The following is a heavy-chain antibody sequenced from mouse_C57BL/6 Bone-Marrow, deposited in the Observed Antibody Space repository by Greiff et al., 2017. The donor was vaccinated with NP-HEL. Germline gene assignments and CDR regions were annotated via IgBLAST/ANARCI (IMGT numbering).Heavy chain of an antibody. Sequence: QVQLQQSGAELARPGASVKLSCKASGYTFTSYGISWVKQRTGQGLEWIGEIYPRSGNTYYTEKFKGKATLTADKSSSTAYMELRSLTSEDSAVYFCATFDGYYSFDYWGQGTTLTVSS. CDR2: IYPRSGNT. V-gene: IGHV1-81*01. CDR3: ATFDGYYSFDY. CDR1: GYTFTSYG. J-gene: IGHJ2*01. D-gene: IGHD2-3*01.